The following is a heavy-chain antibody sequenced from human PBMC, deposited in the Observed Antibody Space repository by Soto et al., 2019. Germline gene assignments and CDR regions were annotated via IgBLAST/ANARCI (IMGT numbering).Heavy chain of an antibody. CDR2: ISGSAGAT. V-gene: IGHV3-23*01. D-gene: IGHD6-13*01. J-gene: IGHJ4*02. CDR1: GFTFSAYA. CDR3: ARQDYSTTWYLSY. Sequence: PGGSLRLSCAASGFTFSAYAMTWVRQAPGKGLEWVSVISGSAGATYYADSVKGRFTISRDNSKNTLYLQMNSLRAEDTAVYYCARQDYSTTWYLSYWGQGTLVTVSS.